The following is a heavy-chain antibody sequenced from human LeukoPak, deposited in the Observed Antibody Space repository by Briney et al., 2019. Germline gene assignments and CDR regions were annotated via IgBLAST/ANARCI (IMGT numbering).Heavy chain of an antibody. D-gene: IGHD1-26*01. CDR1: GFTFSTYA. V-gene: IGHV3-23*01. CDR2: ISGSGGST. CDR3: AKEPILDSGSYLSHFDY. Sequence: GGSLRLSCAASGFTFSTYAMSWVRQAPGKGLEWVSAISGSGGSTYYASSVKGRFTISRDNSKNTLYLQMNSLRADDTAVYYCAKEPILDSGSYLSHFDYWGQGTLVTVSS. J-gene: IGHJ4*02.